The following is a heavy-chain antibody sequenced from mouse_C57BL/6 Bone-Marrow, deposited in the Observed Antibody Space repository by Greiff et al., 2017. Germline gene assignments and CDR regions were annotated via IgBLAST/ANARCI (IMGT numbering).Heavy chain of an antibody. CDR2: IYPGSGST. Sequence: VQLQQPGAELVKPGASVKMSCKASGYTFTSYWITWVKQRPGQGLEWIGDIYPGSGSTTYNEKFKSKATLTVDTSASTADMQLSSLTSEDSAVYYCARRGLGRYYFDYWGQGTTLTVSS. D-gene: IGHD4-1*01. J-gene: IGHJ2*01. V-gene: IGHV1-55*01. CDR1: GYTFTSYW. CDR3: ARRGLGRYYFDY.